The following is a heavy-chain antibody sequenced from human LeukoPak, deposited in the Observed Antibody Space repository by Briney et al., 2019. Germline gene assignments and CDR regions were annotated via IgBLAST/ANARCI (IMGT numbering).Heavy chain of an antibody. V-gene: IGHV4-59*01. CDR3: ARSVEKEWFDP. CDR2: IYYSGST. CDR1: GGSISSYY. J-gene: IGHJ5*02. Sequence: KSSETLSLTCTVSGGSISSYYWSWIRQPPGKGLEWIGYIYYSGSTNYNPSLKSRVTISVDTSKNQFSLKLSSVTAADTAVYYCARSVEKEWFDPWGQGTLVTVSP.